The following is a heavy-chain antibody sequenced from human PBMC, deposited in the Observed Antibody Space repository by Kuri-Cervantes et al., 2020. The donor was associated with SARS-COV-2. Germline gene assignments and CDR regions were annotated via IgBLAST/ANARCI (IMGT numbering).Heavy chain of an antibody. CDR3: ARQKYAGYMDV. D-gene: IGHD2-2*01. J-gene: IGHJ6*03. V-gene: IGHV4-39*01. CDR2: IDYSGST. CDR1: GGSIISSTFY. Sequence: ESLKISCTVSGGSIISSTFYWGWIRQPPVKGLEWIGSIDYSGSTYYNPSLKSRVAISVDTSKNQFSLKLSSVTAADTAVYYCARQKYAGYMDVWGKGTTVTVSS.